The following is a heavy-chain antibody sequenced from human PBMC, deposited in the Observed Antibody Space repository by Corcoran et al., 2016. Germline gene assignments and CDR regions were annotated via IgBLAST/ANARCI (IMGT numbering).Heavy chain of an antibody. Sequence: QVQLQQWGAGLLKPSETLSLTCAVYGGSFSGYYWSWIRQPPGKGLEWIGEINHSGSTNYNPSLKSRVTISVDTSKNQFSLKLSSVTAADTAVYYCARGDIVVVPAGKAIKPDFDYWGQGTLVTVSS. CDR1: GGSFSGYY. CDR2: INHSGST. J-gene: IGHJ4*02. CDR3: ARGDIVVVPAGKAIKPDFDY. D-gene: IGHD2-2*01. V-gene: IGHV4-34*01.